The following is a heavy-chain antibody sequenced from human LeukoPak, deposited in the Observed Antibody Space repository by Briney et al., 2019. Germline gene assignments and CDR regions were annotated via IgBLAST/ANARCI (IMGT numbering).Heavy chain of an antibody. CDR1: GGSITTHSSY. D-gene: IGHD6-13*01. J-gene: IGHJ4*02. V-gene: IGHV4-39*01. CDR3: ATSSSWYRFDY. Sequence: SETLSLTCAVSGGSITTHSSYWGWIRQPPGKGLEWIGSIYYGGNTYYSPSLKGRVTISIDTSKNQFSLNLRSVTAADTAMYYCATSSSWYRFDYWGQGTLVTVSS. CDR2: IYYGGNT.